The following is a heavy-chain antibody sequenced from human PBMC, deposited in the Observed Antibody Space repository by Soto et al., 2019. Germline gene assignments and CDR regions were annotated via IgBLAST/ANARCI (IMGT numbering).Heavy chain of an antibody. Sequence: GGSLRLSCAASEFTFSSYWMHWVRQAPGKGLVWVSRIKSDGGSTSYADSVKGRFTISRDNAKNTLYLQMNSLGAEDTAVYYCARGRWELLGFDLWGQGTMVTVSS. V-gene: IGHV3-74*01. CDR2: IKSDGGST. D-gene: IGHD1-26*01. J-gene: IGHJ3*01. CDR1: EFTFSSYW. CDR3: ARGRWELLGFDL.